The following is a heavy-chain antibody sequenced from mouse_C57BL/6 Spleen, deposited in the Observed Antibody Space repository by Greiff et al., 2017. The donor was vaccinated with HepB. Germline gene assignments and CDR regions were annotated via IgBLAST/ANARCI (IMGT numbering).Heavy chain of an antibody. V-gene: IGHV1-18*01. J-gene: IGHJ4*01. Sequence: VQLQQSGPELVKPGASVKIPCKASGYTFTNYNMDWVKQSHGKSLEWIGDINPNNGGTIYNQKFKGKATLTVDKSSSTAYMELRSLTSEDTAVYYCARRLYYGSSYDYAMDYWGQGTSVTVSS. CDR2: INPNNGGT. CDR3: ARRLYYGSSYDYAMDY. D-gene: IGHD1-1*01. CDR1: GYTFTNYN.